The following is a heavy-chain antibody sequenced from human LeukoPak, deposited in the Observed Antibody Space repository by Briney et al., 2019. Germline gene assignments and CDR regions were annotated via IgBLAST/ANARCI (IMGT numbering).Heavy chain of an antibody. J-gene: IGHJ4*02. D-gene: IGHD3-22*01. CDR2: IYHSGST. V-gene: IGHV4-38-2*02. Sequence: SETLSLTCTVSGYSISSGYYWGWIRQPPGKGLEWIGSIYHSGSTYYNPSLKSRVTISVDTSKNQFSLKLSSVTAADTAVYYCARDYDSSGYYFNYFDYWGQGTLVTVSS. CDR3: ARDYDSSGYYFNYFDY. CDR1: GYSISSGYY.